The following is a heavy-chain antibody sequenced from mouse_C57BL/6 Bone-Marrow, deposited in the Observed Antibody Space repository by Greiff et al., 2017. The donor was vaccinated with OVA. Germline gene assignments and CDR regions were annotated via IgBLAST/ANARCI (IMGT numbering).Heavy chain of an antibody. J-gene: IGHJ3*01. Sequence: VQRVESGAELVRPGASVKLSCKASGYTFTSYGISWVKQSAGQGLEWIGEIYPRSGNTYSNENFKGKATLTADKSTSTAYVELRGLTSEDSAVYFCAARDYWGQGTLVTVSA. V-gene: IGHV1-81*01. CDR2: IYPRSGNT. CDR3: AARDY. CDR1: GYTFTSYG.